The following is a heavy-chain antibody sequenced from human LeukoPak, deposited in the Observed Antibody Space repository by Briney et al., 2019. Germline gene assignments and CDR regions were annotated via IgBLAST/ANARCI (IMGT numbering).Heavy chain of an antibody. D-gene: IGHD1-1*01. Sequence: ASVKVSCKASDYTFTSYGISWVRQAPGQGLEWMGWISAYNGNTNYAQKLQGRVTMTTDTSTSTAYMELRSLRSDDTAVYYCARDPRVPDAFDIWGQGTMVTVSS. J-gene: IGHJ3*02. V-gene: IGHV1-18*01. CDR1: DYTFTSYG. CDR3: ARDPRVPDAFDI. CDR2: ISAYNGNT.